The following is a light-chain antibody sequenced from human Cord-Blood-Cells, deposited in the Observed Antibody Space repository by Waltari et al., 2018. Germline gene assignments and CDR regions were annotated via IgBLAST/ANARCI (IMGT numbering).Light chain of an antibody. CDR1: SSNIGRNT. V-gene: IGLV1-44*01. CDR3: AAWDDSLNGYV. J-gene: IGLJ1*01. Sequence: QSVLTQPPSASGTPGQRVTSPCFGSSSNIGRNTVNWYQQLPGTAPKLLIYSNNQRPSGVPDRFSGSKSGTSASLAISGLQSEDEADYYCAAWDDSLNGYVFGTGTKVTVL. CDR2: SNN.